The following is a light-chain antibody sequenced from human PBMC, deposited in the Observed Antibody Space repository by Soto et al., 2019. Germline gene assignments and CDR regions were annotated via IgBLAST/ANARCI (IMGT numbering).Light chain of an antibody. V-gene: IGKV3-15*01. J-gene: IGKJ5*01. CDR2: GAS. CDR1: QSVTSN. Sequence: EIVMTQSPATLSVSPGERATLSCRASQSVTSNLAWYQQKPGQAPRLLIYGASTRATGIPARFSGGGSGTEFTLTISSVQSEDFAVYYCQQHNNWPPITLGQGTRLEIK. CDR3: QQHNNWPPIT.